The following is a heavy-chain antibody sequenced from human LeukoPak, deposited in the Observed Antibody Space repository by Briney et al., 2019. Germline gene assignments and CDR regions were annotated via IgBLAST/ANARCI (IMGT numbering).Heavy chain of an antibody. CDR3: ARDPGRFLEWLFPKYYFDY. CDR2: INPNSGGT. CDR1: GYTFTGYY. J-gene: IGHJ4*02. Sequence: ASVKVSCKASGYTFTGYYMHWVRQAPGQGLEWMGWINPNSGGTNYAQKFQGRVTMTRDTSISTAYMELSRLRSDDTAVYYCARDPGRFLEWLFPKYYFDYWGQGTLVTVSS. D-gene: IGHD3-3*01. V-gene: IGHV1-2*02.